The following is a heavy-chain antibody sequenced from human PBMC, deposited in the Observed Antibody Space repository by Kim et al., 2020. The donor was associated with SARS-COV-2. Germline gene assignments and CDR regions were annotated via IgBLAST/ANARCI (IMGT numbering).Heavy chain of an antibody. CDR3: ARVGLGNGGVFDY. CDR2: ISSSGSTK. J-gene: IGHJ4*02. CDR1: GFTFSDYY. D-gene: IGHD3-16*01. Sequence: GGSLRLSCAASGFTFSDYYMSWIRQAPGKGLEWVSYISSSGSTKNHADSLKGRFTISRDNAKNSLYLQMNSLRAEDTAVYYCARVGLGNGGVFDYWGQGTLVTVSS. V-gene: IGHV3-11*04.